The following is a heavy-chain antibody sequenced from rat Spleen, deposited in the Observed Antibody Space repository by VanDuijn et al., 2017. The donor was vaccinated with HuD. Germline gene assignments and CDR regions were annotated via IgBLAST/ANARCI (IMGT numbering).Heavy chain of an antibody. CDR3: TRSWGYYYDGSPQWFAY. D-gene: IGHD1-12*03. V-gene: IGHV2S8*01. Sequence: QVQLKESGPGLVQPSQTLSLTCTVSGFSLISNGVGWVRQPPRKGLEWIAAILSGGSTYHNSGLKSRLSISRDTSKSQVFLKMSSLQTEDTAIYFCTRSWGYYYDGSPQWFAYWGQGTLVTVSS. CDR2: ILSGGST. J-gene: IGHJ3*01. CDR1: GFSLISNG.